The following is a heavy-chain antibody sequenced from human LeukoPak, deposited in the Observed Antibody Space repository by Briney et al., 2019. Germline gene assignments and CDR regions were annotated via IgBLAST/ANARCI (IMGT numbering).Heavy chain of an antibody. Sequence: GASVKVSCKASGYTFTSYDINWVRQATGQGLEWMGWMNPNSGNTGYAQKLQGRVTMTTDTSTSTAYMELRSLRSDDTAVYYCARDTWNDAIDAFDIWGQGTMVTVSS. J-gene: IGHJ3*02. CDR2: MNPNSGNT. CDR1: GYTFTSYD. V-gene: IGHV1-8*01. CDR3: ARDTWNDAIDAFDI. D-gene: IGHD1-20*01.